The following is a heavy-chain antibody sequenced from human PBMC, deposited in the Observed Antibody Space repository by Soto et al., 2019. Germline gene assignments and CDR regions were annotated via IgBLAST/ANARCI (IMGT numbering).Heavy chain of an antibody. CDR1: GYTFTSYA. D-gene: IGHD3-22*01. CDR2: ISAYNGNT. J-gene: IGHJ3*02. V-gene: IGHV1-18*04. CDR3: ARMYYYDSSGYYPPAFDI. Sequence: VEVSCKASGYTFTSYAISWVRQAHGQGREGMGWISAYNGNTNYAQKLQGRVTVTTDTSTSTAYMELRSLRSDDTAVYYCARMYYYDSSGYYPPAFDIWGQGTMVTVSA.